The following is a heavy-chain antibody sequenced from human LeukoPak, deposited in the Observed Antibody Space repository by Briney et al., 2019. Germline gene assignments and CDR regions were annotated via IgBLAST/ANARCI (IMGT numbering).Heavy chain of an antibody. V-gene: IGHV1-46*01. CDR2: INPSGGST. CDR3: ARAPDIVVVPAAMAFDY. J-gene: IGHJ4*02. D-gene: IGHD2-2*01. CDR1: GYXFTSYY. Sequence: GASVKVSCTASGYXFTSYYIHWVRQAPGQGLEWMGIINPSGGSTSYAQKFQGRVTMTRDTSTSTVYMELSSLRSEDTAVYYCARAPDIVVVPAAMAFDYWGQGTLVTVSS.